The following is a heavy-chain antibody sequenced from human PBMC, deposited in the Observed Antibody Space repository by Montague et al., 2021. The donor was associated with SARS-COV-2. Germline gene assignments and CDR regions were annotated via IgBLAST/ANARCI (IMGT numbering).Heavy chain of an antibody. CDR1: GYSISSGYY. D-gene: IGHD5-24*01. CDR2: IYHSGST. Sequence: SETLSLTCTVSGYSISSGYYWGWIRQPPGKGLEWIGSIYHSGSTYYNPSLKSRVTISVDTSKNQFSLKLLSSVTAADTAVYYCARDRRRWLQLNNWFDPWGQGTLDTVSS. J-gene: IGHJ5*02. V-gene: IGHV4-38-2*02. CDR3: ARDRRRWLQLNNWFDP.